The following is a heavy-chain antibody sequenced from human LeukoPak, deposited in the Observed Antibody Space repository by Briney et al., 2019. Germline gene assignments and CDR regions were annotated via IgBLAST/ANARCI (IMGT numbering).Heavy chain of an antibody. V-gene: IGHV3-30*01. CDR3: ARARLNDFWSGLGDY. CDR1: GFTFSSYA. Sequence: PGRSLRLSCAASGFTFSSYAMHWGRQAPGKGLEWVAVISYDGSNKYYADSVKGRFTISRDNSKNTLYLQMNSLRAEDTAVYYCARARLNDFWSGLGDYWGQGTLVTVSS. J-gene: IGHJ4*02. D-gene: IGHD3-3*01. CDR2: ISYDGSNK.